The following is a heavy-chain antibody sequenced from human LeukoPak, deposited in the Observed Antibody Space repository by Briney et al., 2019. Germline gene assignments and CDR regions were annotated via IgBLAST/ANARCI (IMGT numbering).Heavy chain of an antibody. V-gene: IGHV4-59*11. J-gene: IGHJ6*02. Sequence: SETLSLTCTVSGDSIGSHYWSWIRQPPGKGLEWIGYIFYVGSTNYNPSLKSRVTISVDTSKNQFSLKLNSVTAADTAVYYCAREEYSGYDYLRDYGMDVWGQGTTVTVSS. CDR1: GDSIGSHY. CDR3: AREEYSGYDYLRDYGMDV. D-gene: IGHD5-12*01. CDR2: IFYVGST.